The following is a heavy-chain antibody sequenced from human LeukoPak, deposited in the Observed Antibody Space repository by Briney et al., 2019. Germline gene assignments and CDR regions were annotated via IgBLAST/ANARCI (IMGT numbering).Heavy chain of an antibody. CDR1: GGTFSSYA. V-gene: IGHV1-69*05. CDR3: ARVESYEAHFDY. D-gene: IGHD1-26*01. Sequence: SVKVSCKASGGTFSSYAISWVRQAPGQGLEWMGGIIPIFGTANYAQKFQGRVTITTDESTSTAYMELRSLRSDDTAVYYCARVESYEAHFDYWGQGTLVTVSS. CDR2: IIPIFGTA. J-gene: IGHJ4*02.